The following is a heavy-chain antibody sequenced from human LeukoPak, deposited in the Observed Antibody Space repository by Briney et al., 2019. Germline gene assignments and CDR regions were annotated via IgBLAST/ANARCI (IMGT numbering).Heavy chain of an antibody. CDR1: GFTFGKYG. Sequence: GGSLRLSCVASGFTFGKYGMHWVRQAPGKRLEWVAIISYDGSDKYYGDSVRRRFTISRDNSNNTLYLQMNGLRAEDTALYYCAKDRRFGSGWKLFDSWGQGTLVTVSS. J-gene: IGHJ4*02. CDR2: ISYDGSDK. D-gene: IGHD6-19*01. CDR3: AKDRRFGSGWKLFDS. V-gene: IGHV3-30*18.